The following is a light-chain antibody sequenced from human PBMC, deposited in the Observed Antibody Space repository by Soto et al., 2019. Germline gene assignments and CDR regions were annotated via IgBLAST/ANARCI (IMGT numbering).Light chain of an antibody. CDR1: QSLLFSTNNKNY. V-gene: IGKV4-1*01. Sequence: DIVMTQSPDSLAVSPGERATFNCKSSQSLLFSTNNKNYLAWYQQKFGQPPKLLIYWASARDSGVPDRFSASGSDTNFTLTITSLQAEDVAVYYCQQYFATPLTFGGGTREEI. CDR3: QQYFATPLT. J-gene: IGKJ4*01. CDR2: WAS.